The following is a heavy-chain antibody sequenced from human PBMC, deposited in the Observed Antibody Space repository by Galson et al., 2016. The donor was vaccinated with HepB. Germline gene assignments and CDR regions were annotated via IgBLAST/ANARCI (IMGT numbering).Heavy chain of an antibody. CDR3: VRGRGAPYYFDL. CDR2: IVPVISTT. Sequence: SVKVSCKASGGAFGNYAINWVRQAPGPGLEWMGGIVPVISTTNYAQKFQGRVTITADESSNTAYMELSILRSEDTAVYYCVRGRGAPYYFDLWGQGTLVTVSS. CDR1: GGAFGNYA. V-gene: IGHV1-69*13. J-gene: IGHJ4*02. D-gene: IGHD3-16*01.